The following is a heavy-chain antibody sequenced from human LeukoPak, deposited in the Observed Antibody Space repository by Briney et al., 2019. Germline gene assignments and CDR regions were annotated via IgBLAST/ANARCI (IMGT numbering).Heavy chain of an antibody. J-gene: IGHJ4*02. D-gene: IGHD3-22*01. CDR2: INPNSGGT. Sequence: ASVKVSCKASGYTFTGYYMHWVRQAPGQGLEWMGWINPNSGGTNYTQKFQGRVTMTRDTSISTAYMELSRLGSDDTAVYYCAREALSGDYYDSSGYPDDYWGQGTLVTVSS. CDR1: GYTFTGYY. V-gene: IGHV1-2*02. CDR3: AREALSGDYYDSSGYPDDY.